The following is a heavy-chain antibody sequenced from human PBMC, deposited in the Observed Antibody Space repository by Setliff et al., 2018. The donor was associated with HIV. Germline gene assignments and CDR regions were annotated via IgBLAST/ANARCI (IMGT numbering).Heavy chain of an antibody. D-gene: IGHD3-3*01. CDR1: GASLSGYF. V-gene: IGHV4-34*01. CDR3: ATLSGPVDH. CDR2: INHAGST. Sequence: PSETLSLTCTLYGASLSGYFWSWIRQPPGKGLEWIGEINHAGSTNFNPSLKGRVTISVDMSKRQFSLHLTSVTAADTAVYYCATLSGPVDHWGQGTLVTVS. J-gene: IGHJ4*02.